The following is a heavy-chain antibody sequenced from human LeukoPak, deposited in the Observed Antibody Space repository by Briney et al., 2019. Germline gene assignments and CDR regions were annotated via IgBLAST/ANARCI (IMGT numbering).Heavy chain of an antibody. CDR3: ARAARYCSGGSCYGAYYYYGMDV. CDR2: ISYDGSNK. J-gene: IGHJ6*02. Sequence: PGESLRLSCAASGFTFSSYAMSWVRQAPGKGLEWVAVISYDGSNKYYADSVKGRFTISRDNSKNTLYLQMNSLRAEDTAVYYCARAARYCSGGSCYGAYYYYGMDVWGQGTTVTVSS. D-gene: IGHD2-15*01. V-gene: IGHV3-30-3*01. CDR1: GFTFSSYA.